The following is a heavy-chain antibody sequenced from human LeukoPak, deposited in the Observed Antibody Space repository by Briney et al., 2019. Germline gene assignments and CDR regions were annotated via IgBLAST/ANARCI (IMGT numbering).Heavy chain of an antibody. CDR1: GGSISSYY. V-gene: IGHV3-9*01. CDR3: AKDKTSGIAGPFDP. Sequence: LSLTCTVSGGSISSYYWSWIRQPPGKGLEWVSGVNWNGGRVGYADSVKGRFTISRDNAKNSLYLQMNSLRIEDTALYYCAKDKTSGIAGPFDPWGQGTLVTVSS. CDR2: VNWNGGRV. J-gene: IGHJ5*02. D-gene: IGHD6-13*01.